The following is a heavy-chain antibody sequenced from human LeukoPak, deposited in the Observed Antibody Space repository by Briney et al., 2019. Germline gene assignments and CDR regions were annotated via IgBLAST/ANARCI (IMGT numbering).Heavy chain of an antibody. D-gene: IGHD2-15*01. CDR2: INHGGST. V-gene: IGHV4-34*01. Sequence: SETLSLTCAVYGGSSSDYFWSWIRQPPGKGLEWIGEINHGGSTNYNPSLKSRVTISVDTSKNQFSLKLSSVTAADTAVYYCARGLRFGRYCSGGSCYGFYWGQGTLVTVSS. CDR3: ARGLRFGRYCSGGSCYGFY. J-gene: IGHJ4*02. CDR1: GGSSSDYF.